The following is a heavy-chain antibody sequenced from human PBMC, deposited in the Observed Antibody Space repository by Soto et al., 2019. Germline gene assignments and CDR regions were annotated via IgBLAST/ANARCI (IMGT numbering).Heavy chain of an antibody. CDR3: ARDTYYCGMDV. V-gene: IGHV3-30*03. CDR2: ISYDGSNK. CDR1: GFTFSSYG. J-gene: IGHJ6*02. Sequence: QVQLVESGGGVVQPGRSLRLSCAASGFTFSSYGMHWVRQAPGKGLEWVAVISYDGSNKYYADSVKGRFTISRDNSKNTLYLQMNSLRAEDTAVYYCARDTYYCGMDVWGQGTTVTVSS.